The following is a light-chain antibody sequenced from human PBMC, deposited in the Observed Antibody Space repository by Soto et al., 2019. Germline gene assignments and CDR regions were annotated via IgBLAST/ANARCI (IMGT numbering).Light chain of an antibody. CDR1: SSDVGSYNL. Sequence: QSALTQPASVSGSHGQSITISCTGTSSDVGSYNLVSWYQQHPGKAPKLMIYEGSKRPSGVSNRFSGSKSGNTASLTISGLQAEDEADYYCCSYAGRSTLYVFGTGTKLTVL. J-gene: IGLJ1*01. CDR2: EGS. V-gene: IGLV2-23*01. CDR3: CSYAGRSTLYV.